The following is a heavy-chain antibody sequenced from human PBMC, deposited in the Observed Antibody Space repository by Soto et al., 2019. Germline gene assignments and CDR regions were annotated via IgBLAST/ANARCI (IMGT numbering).Heavy chain of an antibody. Sequence: GGSLRLSCAASGFTVSSNYMSWVRQAPGKGLEWVSVIYSGGSTYYADSVKGRFTISRDNSKNTLYLQMNSLIAEDTSVYYCASSPYPGAFDIWGQGTMVTVSS. CDR2: IYSGGST. CDR1: GFTVSSNY. J-gene: IGHJ3*02. CDR3: ASSPYPGAFDI. V-gene: IGHV3-53*01.